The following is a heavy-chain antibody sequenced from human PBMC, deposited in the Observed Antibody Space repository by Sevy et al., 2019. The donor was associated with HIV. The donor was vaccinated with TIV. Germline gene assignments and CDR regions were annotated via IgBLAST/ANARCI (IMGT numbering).Heavy chain of an antibody. J-gene: IGHJ4*02. Sequence: GGSLRLSCVASEFRLSNYAMNWVRQAPGKGLEWVTGISGSGGSSYYADSVKGRLPISRDNSNNILYLQMNSLRAEDTAMYYCAKDLYYDNSLFDYWGQGILVTVSS. D-gene: IGHD3-22*01. CDR1: EFRLSNYA. V-gene: IGHV3-23*01. CDR2: ISGSGGSS. CDR3: AKDLYYDNSLFDY.